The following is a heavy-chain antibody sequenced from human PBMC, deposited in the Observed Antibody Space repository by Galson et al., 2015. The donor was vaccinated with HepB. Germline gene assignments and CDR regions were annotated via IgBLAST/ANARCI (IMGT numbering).Heavy chain of an antibody. J-gene: IGHJ5*02. CDR2: ISSSGSSI. D-gene: IGHD4-23*01. V-gene: IGHV3-11*01. CDR1: GFTFSDYY. CDR3: ARDSTTVVTNWFDP. Sequence: SLRLSCAASGFTFSDYYMSWIRQAPGKGLEWVSYISSSGSSIYYADSVKGRFTISRDNAKNSLYLQMNSLRAEDTAVYYCARDSTTVVTNWFDPWGQGTLVTVSS.